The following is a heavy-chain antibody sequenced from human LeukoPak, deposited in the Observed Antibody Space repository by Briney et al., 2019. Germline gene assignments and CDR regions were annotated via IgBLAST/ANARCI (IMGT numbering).Heavy chain of an antibody. D-gene: IGHD3-10*01. CDR2: IYCSGST. J-gene: IGHJ4*02. CDR3: ARHVFRGPFDY. Sequence: PSETLSLTCTVSGGSISSDYWSWIRQPPGKGLEWIGYIYCSGSTNYNPSLKSRVTISVDTSKNQFSLKLSSVTAADTAVYYCARHVFRGPFDYWGQGTLVTVSS. CDR1: GGSISSDY. V-gene: IGHV4-59*08.